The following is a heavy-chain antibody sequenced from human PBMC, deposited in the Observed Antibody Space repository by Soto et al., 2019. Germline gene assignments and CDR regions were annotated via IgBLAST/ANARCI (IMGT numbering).Heavy chain of an antibody. CDR1: GFSLSTSGVG. CDR3: AHAKPDYSSSWSKVDY. J-gene: IGHJ4*02. Sequence: SGPTLVNPAQTLTLTCTFSGFSLSTSGVGVGWIRQPPGKALEWLALIYWDDDKRYSPSLKSRLTITKDTSKNQVVLTMTNMDPVDTATYYCAHAKPDYSSSWSKVDYWGQGTPVTVSS. D-gene: IGHD6-13*01. V-gene: IGHV2-5*02. CDR2: IYWDDDK.